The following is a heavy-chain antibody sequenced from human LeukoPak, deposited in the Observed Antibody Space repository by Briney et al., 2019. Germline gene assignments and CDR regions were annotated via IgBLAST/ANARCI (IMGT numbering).Heavy chain of an antibody. CDR3: ARKMVIRAFDI. D-gene: IGHD2-8*01. Sequence: SETLSLTCAVYGGSFSGYYWSWIRQPPGKGLEWIGEINHSGSTNYNPSLKSRVTISVDTSKNQFSLKLSSVTAADTAVYYRARKMVIRAFDIWGQGTMVTVSS. CDR2: INHSGST. V-gene: IGHV4-34*01. CDR1: GGSFSGYY. J-gene: IGHJ3*02.